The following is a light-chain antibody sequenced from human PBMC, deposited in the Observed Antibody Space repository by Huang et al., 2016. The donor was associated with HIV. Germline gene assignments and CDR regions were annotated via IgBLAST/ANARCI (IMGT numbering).Light chain of an antibody. Sequence: DIQVTQSPSSLSASVGDRVTITCRASQPINTYLNWYQQKPGKAPKLLIYDSSTLQSGVPSRFSGSGSGTDFTLTISSLQPEDFATYYCQQSYRMPITFGLGTRLEI. V-gene: IGKV1-39*01. CDR1: QPINTY. J-gene: IGKJ5*01. CDR3: QQSYRMPIT. CDR2: DSS.